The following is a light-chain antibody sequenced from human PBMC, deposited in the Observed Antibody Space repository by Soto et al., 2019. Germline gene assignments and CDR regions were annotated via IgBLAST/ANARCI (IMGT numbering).Light chain of an antibody. Sequence: DIQLTQSPSSLSASVGDRVIITCRASQTLKSYLNWYQHKPGKAPNLLIHDATTLQTGVPPRFSGSGSGTDFTLTISSLQPEDFATYYCQQSFVTPRTFGQGTKVDIK. V-gene: IGKV1-39*01. CDR3: QQSFVTPRT. J-gene: IGKJ1*01. CDR1: QTLKSY. CDR2: DAT.